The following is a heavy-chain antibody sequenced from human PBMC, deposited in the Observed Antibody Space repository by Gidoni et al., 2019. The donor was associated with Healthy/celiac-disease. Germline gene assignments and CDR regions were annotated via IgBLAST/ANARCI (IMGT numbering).Heavy chain of an antibody. D-gene: IGHD5-12*01. CDR1: GCSISSYY. Sequence: QVQLQESGPGLVKPSETLSLTCTVSGCSISSYYWSWIRQPPGKGLEWIGYIYYSGSTNYNPSLKSRVTISVDTSKNQFSLKLSSVTAADTAVYYCATSKRWLQLPDAFDIWGQGTMVTVSS. J-gene: IGHJ3*02. CDR2: IYYSGST. V-gene: IGHV4-59*08. CDR3: ATSKRWLQLPDAFDI.